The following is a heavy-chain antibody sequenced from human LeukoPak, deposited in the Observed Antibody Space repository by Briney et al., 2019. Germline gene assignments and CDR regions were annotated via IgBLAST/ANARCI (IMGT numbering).Heavy chain of an antibody. CDR2: IRYDGTNK. V-gene: IGHV3-30*02. J-gene: IGHJ4*02. Sequence: GGSLRLSCAASGFTFSSYAMHWVRQAPGKGLEWVAFIRYDGTNKYYADSVKGRFTISRDNSKNTLYVQMNSLRVEDTAVYYCAGPSSSGVGYWGQGTLVTVSS. D-gene: IGHD3-10*01. CDR3: AGPSSSGVGY. CDR1: GFTFSSYA.